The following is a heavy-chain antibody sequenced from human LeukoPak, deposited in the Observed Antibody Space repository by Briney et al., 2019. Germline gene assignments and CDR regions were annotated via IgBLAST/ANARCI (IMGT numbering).Heavy chain of an antibody. CDR3: ARHPFSSGFYY. CDR2: IYYSGST. CDR1: GGSISSSSYY. D-gene: IGHD6-19*01. V-gene: IGHV4-39*01. Sequence: PSETLSLTCTVSGGSISSSSYYWGWLRQPPGKGLEWIGSIYYSGSTYYNPSLKSRVTISVDTSKNQFSLKLSSVTAADTAVYYCARHPFSSGFYYWGQGTLVTVSS. J-gene: IGHJ4*02.